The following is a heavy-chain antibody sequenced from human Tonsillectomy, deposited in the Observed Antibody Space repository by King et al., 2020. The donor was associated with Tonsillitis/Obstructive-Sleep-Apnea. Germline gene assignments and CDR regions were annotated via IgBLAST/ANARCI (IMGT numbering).Heavy chain of an antibody. V-gene: IGHV4-34*01. J-gene: IGHJ3*01. CDR3: AMVGGLSSSSASDAFDV. D-gene: IGHD6-6*01. Sequence: VQLQQWGAGLLKPSETLSLTCAVYGGSFSGYYWTWIRQPPGKGLEWIGEINRGGSTNPNPSLKSRVTISVDTSKNQFSLKMRSVTPADTAVYYCAMVGGLSSSSASDAFDVWGLGTMVTVSS. CDR1: GGSFSGYY. CDR2: INRGGST.